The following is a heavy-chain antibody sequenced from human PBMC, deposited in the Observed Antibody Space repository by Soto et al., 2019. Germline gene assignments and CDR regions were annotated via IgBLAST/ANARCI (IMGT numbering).Heavy chain of an antibody. V-gene: IGHV1-18*01. CDR2: ISVYSGNK. D-gene: IGHD2-15*01. Sequence: QVQLVQSGAEVKKPGASVKVSCKASGYTFSSYGISWVRQGPGQGLEWMGWISVYSGNKMYAQKFQGRVTMTTDTSTSTAYMELRSLRSDDTAVYYCARDCSGGSCSTAYWGQGTLVTVSS. CDR3: ARDCSGGSCSTAY. J-gene: IGHJ4*02. CDR1: GYTFSSYG.